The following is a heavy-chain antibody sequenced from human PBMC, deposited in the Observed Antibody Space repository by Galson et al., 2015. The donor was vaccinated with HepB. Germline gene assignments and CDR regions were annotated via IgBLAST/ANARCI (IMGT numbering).Heavy chain of an antibody. D-gene: IGHD1-26*01. Sequence: SVKVSCKASGYTFTSYGISWVRQAPGQGLEWMGWISAYNGNTNYAQKLQGRVTMTTDTSTSTAYMELRSLRSDDTAVYYCARPDSGSYATCFDYWGQGTLVTVSS. CDR2: ISAYNGNT. CDR3: ARPDSGSYATCFDY. J-gene: IGHJ4*02. V-gene: IGHV1-18*01. CDR1: GYTFTSYG.